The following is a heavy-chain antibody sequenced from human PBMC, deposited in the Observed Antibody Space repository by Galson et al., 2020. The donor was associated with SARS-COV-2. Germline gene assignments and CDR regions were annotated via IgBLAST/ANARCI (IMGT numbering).Heavy chain of an antibody. CDR3: ATLRNDLEY. Sequence: SETLSLTCTVSGGSINNYYWSWIRQPPGKGLEWIGNTYYSGNTNYIPSSMSRVTISVDTSKNQFSLKLTTVTSADTDLYYCATLRNDLEYWGQGTLVTGSS. D-gene: IGHD3-16*01. CDR1: GGSINNYY. CDR2: TYYSGNT. J-gene: IGHJ4*02. V-gene: IGHV4-59*01.